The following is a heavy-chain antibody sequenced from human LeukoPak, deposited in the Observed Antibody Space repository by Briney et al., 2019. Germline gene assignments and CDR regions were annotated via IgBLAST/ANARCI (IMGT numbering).Heavy chain of an antibody. D-gene: IGHD6-25*01. J-gene: IGHJ3*02. Sequence: EASVKVSCKASGYTFTSYYLRWVRQAPGQGLEWMGIIHPTVGDTTYAQKFQGRVTMTRDMSTGTVYMDLSSLRSEDTAVYYCARYGFSSVWQGGWHAFDIWGQGTTVTVSS. CDR1: GYTFTSYY. CDR2: IHPTVGDT. CDR3: ARYGFSSVWQGGWHAFDI. V-gene: IGHV1-46*01.